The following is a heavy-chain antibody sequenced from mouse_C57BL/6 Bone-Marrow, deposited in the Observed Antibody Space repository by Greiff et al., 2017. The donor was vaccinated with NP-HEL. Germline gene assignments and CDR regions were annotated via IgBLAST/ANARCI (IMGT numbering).Heavy chain of an antibody. CDR3: TTWGIDFDY. CDR1: GFNIKDDY. Sequence: EVQLQQSGAELVRPGASVKLSCTASGFNIKDDYMHWVKQRPEQGLEWIGWIDAENGDTEYASNFQGKATITADTSSNTAYLQLSSLTSEDTAVYYCTTWGIDFDYGGQGTTLTVSS. V-gene: IGHV14-4*01. CDR2: IDAENGDT. J-gene: IGHJ2*01.